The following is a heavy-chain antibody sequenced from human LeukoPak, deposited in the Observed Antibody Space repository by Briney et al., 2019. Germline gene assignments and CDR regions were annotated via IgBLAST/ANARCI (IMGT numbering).Heavy chain of an antibody. Sequence: ASVKVSCKASGYTFTSYYMHWVRQAPGQGLEWMGIINTSGGSTSYAQKFQGRVTMPRDTSTSTVYMELSSLRSEDTAVYYCARDVAAAGIPFDYWGQGTLVTVSS. CDR2: INTSGGST. J-gene: IGHJ4*02. V-gene: IGHV1-46*01. CDR3: ARDVAAAGIPFDY. D-gene: IGHD6-13*01. CDR1: GYTFTSYY.